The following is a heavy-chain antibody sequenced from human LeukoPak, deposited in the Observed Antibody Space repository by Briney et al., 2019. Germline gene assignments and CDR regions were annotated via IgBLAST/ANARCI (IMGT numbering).Heavy chain of an antibody. CDR3: ARLADFGDAFDI. V-gene: IGHV4-38-2*01. D-gene: IGHD3-3*01. J-gene: IGHJ3*02. CDR2: IYHSGST. CDR1: GYSISSGYY. Sequence: SETLSLTCAVSGYSISSGYYWGWIRQPPEKGLEWIGSIYHSGSTYYNPSLKSRVTISVDTSKNQFSLKLSSVTAADTAVYYCARLADFGDAFDIWGQGTMVTVSS.